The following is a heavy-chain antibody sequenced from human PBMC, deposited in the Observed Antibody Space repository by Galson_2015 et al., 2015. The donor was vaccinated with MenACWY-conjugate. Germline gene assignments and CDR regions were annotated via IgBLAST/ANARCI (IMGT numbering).Heavy chain of an antibody. CDR2: IDWEDDK. D-gene: IGHD4-23*01. CDR1: GFSLSTGGMC. V-gene: IGHV2-70*01. J-gene: IGHJ6*03. CDR3: ARTTNGNYFYYYYMDV. Sequence: PALVKPTQTLTLTCSFSGFSLSTGGMCVSWIRQPPGKALEWLALIDWEDDKYYSTFLKTRLTISKDTSNNQVVLTMTNMDPMDTATYYCARTTNGNYFYYYYMDVWGKGTTVTVSS.